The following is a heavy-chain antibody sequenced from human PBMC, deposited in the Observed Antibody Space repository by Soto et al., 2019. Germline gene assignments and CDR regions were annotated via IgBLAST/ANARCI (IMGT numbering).Heavy chain of an antibody. CDR2: IIPIFGTA. D-gene: IGHD6-6*01. J-gene: IGHJ4*02. V-gene: IGHV1-69*13. CDR1: GGTFSSYA. CDR3: ARAEAVGSSPYDY. Sequence: GXSVKVSCKASGGTFSSYAISWVRQAPGQGLEWMGGIIPIFGTANYAQKFQGRVTITADESTSTAYMELSSLRSEDKAVYYCARAEAVGSSPYDYWGQGTLVTVSS.